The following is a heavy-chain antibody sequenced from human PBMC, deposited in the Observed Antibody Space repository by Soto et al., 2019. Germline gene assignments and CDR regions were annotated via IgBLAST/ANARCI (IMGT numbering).Heavy chain of an antibody. D-gene: IGHD3-10*01. Sequence: QVHLVESGGGVVQPGRSLRLSCAASGLNFRAAGMHWVRQTPGKGLEWVAFISSDGNNKYYGDSVKGRFSISRDDSMNSLYLQMNTLRAEDSAVYYCAKDKGVTSLDYWGQGTLVPVSS. CDR2: ISSDGNNK. CDR1: GLNFRAAG. CDR3: AKDKGVTSLDY. V-gene: IGHV3-30*18. J-gene: IGHJ4*02.